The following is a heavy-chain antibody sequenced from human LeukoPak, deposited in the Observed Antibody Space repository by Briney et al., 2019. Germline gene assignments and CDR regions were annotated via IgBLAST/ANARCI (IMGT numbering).Heavy chain of an antibody. D-gene: IGHD2-15*01. CDR3: AKERKLLPFDS. V-gene: IGHV3-30*02. J-gene: IGHJ4*02. CDR2: IPYDGTNE. Sequence: QPGGPLRLSCAASGFSFSSFGMHWLRLAPGKALEWVAFIPYDGTNEFYADSVKGRFTISRDNSKSTLYLQMNSLRAEDTAVYYCAKERKLLPFDSWGQGTLVTVSS. CDR1: GFSFSSFG.